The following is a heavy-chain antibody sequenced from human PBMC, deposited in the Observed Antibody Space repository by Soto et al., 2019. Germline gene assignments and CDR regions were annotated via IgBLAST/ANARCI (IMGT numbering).Heavy chain of an antibody. Sequence: QVQLVQSGAEVKKPGSSVKVSCKASGGTFSSYAISWVRQAPGQGLEWMGGIIPIFGTANYAQKFQGRVTITADESTSTAYMELSSVSSEDTAVYYCARDSAIVVVVAAKRGQYCMDVWGQGTTVTVSS. V-gene: IGHV1-69*01. CDR1: GGTFSSYA. D-gene: IGHD2-15*01. CDR3: ARDSAIVVVVAAKRGQYCMDV. J-gene: IGHJ6*02. CDR2: IIPIFGTA.